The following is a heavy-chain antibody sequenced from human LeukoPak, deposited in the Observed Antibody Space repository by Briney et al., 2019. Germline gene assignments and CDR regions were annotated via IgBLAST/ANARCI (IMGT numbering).Heavy chain of an antibody. CDR1: GFTFSNYD. CDR3: AKVTMGDVWFDP. V-gene: IGHV3-23*01. CDR2: ISGSGGST. Sequence: PGGSLRLSCAASGFTFSNYDMSWVRQAPGKGLEWVSAISGSGGSTFYADSVKGRFSISTDNTKNMVYLQMSSLRAEDTAVYYCAKVTMGDVWFDPWGQRTLVTVSS. D-gene: IGHD3-16*01. J-gene: IGHJ5*02.